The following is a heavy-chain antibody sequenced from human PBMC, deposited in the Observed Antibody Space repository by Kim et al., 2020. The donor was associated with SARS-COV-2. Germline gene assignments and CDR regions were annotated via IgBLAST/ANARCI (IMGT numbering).Heavy chain of an antibody. CDR2: IYYSGST. Sequence: SETLSLTCTVSGGSISNYYWSWIRQPPGKGLEWIGYIYYSGSTNYNPSLKSRVTISVDTSKNQFSLKLSSVTAADTAVFYCARVGPVGNYYNGMDVWGQG. J-gene: IGHJ6*02. CDR3: ARVGPVGNYYNGMDV. CDR1: GGSISNYY. V-gene: IGHV4-59*13. D-gene: IGHD2-15*01.